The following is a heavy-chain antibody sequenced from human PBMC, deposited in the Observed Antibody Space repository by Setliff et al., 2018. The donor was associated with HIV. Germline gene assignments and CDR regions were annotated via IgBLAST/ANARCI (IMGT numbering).Heavy chain of an antibody. CDR3: ARRDYGGAFDY. V-gene: IGHV4-39*02. J-gene: IGHJ4*02. CDR2: VYYSGST. CDR1: GGSITSSSYY. Sequence: LSLTCTVSGGSITSSSYYWGWIRQPPGKGLEWIGSVYYSGSTYYNPSLKSRISISVDTSKNHFSLKLSSVTATDTAVYYCARRDYGGAFDYWGQGTLVTVSS. D-gene: IGHD4-17*01.